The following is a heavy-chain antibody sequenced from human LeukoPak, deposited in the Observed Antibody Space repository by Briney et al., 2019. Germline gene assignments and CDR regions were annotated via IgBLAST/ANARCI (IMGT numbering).Heavy chain of an antibody. V-gene: IGHV4-39*07. CDR1: GASISSSRYY. Sequence: SETLSLTCTVSGASISSSRYYWGWIRQPPGKGLEWIGSIYYSGSTYYSPSLKSRVTISVDTSKNQFSLKLSSVTAADTAVYYCARENDYGDSYAFDIWGQGTMVTVSS. J-gene: IGHJ3*02. CDR3: ARENDYGDSYAFDI. D-gene: IGHD4-17*01. CDR2: IYYSGST.